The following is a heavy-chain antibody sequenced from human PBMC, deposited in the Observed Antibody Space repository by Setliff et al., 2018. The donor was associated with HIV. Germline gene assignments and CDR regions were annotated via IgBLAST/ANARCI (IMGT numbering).Heavy chain of an antibody. Sequence: GGSLRLSCAASGLTFTNAWMSWVRQAPGKGLEWVGRIKSKTDGETEDYAAPVKGRFTISRDDSRSTLYLQMNSLITEDTALYYCTTGFGGAARFDYWGQGTLVT. CDR3: TTGFGGAARFDY. J-gene: IGHJ4*02. CDR2: IKSKTDGETE. V-gene: IGHV3-15*01. D-gene: IGHD6-25*01. CDR1: GLTFTNAW.